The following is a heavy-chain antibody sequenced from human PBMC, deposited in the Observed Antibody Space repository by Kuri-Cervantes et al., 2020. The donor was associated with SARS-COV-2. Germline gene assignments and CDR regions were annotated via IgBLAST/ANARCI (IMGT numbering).Heavy chain of an antibody. CDR1: GYSISSGYY. CDR2: IYHSGST. CDR3: ATQGRIGGVISNAFDY. Sequence: SETLSLTCAVSGYSISSGYYWGWIRQPPGKGLEWIGSIYHSGSTYYNPSLKSRVTISVDTSKNQFSLKLSSVTAADTAVYYCATQGRIGGVISNAFDYWGQGTLVTVSS. D-gene: IGHD3-10*01. J-gene: IGHJ4*02. V-gene: IGHV4-38-2*01.